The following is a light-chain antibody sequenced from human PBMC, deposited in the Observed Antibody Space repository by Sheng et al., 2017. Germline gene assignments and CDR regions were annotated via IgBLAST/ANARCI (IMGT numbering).Light chain of an antibody. CDR2: LGS. CDR3: MQSLQTPPWT. CDR1: QSLLHRNGYNY. Sequence: DIVMTQSPLSLPVTPGEAASISCRSSQSLLHRNGYNYLDWYLQKPGQSPQLLIYLGSNRASEVPDRFSGSGSGTDFTLKISRVEAEDVGVYYCMQSLQTPPWTFGQGTKVEVK. J-gene: IGKJ1*01. V-gene: IGKV2-28*01.